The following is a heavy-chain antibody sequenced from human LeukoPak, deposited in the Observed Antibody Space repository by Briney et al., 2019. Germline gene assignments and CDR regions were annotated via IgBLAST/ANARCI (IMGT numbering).Heavy chain of an antibody. V-gene: IGHV3-7*02. Sequence: GGSLRLSCVASGFTFSSYWMTWVRQAPGKGLEWVANIKQDGSEKYYADSVKGRFTISRDNSKNTLYLQMNSLRDEDAAVYQCTRVQAGRSGHMDVWGRGTTVTVSS. CDR1: GFTFSSYW. CDR3: TRVQAGRSGHMDV. D-gene: IGHD2-8*02. CDR2: IKQDGSEK. J-gene: IGHJ6*02.